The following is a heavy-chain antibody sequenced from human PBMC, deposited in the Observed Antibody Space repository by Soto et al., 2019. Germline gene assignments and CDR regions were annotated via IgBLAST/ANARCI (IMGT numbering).Heavy chain of an antibody. Sequence: GGSLRLSCAASGYTFSSYWMHWVRQVPGKGLLWVSRIDDYGTTINYAASVKGRFTNSRDDARNTLYLEMNSLRAEDTGLYDCTRDIGGKGAYWGPGTLVTVSS. CDR2: IDDYGTTI. J-gene: IGHJ4*02. V-gene: IGHV3-74*01. D-gene: IGHD3-10*01. CDR1: GYTFSSYW. CDR3: TRDIGGKGAY.